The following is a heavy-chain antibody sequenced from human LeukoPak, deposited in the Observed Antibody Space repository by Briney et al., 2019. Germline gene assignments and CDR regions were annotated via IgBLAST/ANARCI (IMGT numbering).Heavy chain of an antibody. CDR2: ISGSGGST. D-gene: IGHD2/OR15-2a*01. J-gene: IGHJ4*02. V-gene: IGHV3-23*01. CDR3: ARSLGYYDN. CDR1: GFTFSSYA. Sequence: PGGSLRLSCAASGFTFSSYAMSWVRQAPGKRLEWVSGISGSGGSTYHADSVKGRFSISRDNSKNTVYLQMNSLRAEDTAVYYCARSLGYYDNWGQGTLVTVSS.